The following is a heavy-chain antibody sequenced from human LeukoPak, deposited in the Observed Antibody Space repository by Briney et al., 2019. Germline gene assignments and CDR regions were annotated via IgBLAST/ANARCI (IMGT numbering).Heavy chain of an antibody. J-gene: IGHJ4*02. CDR2: ISWDGGST. V-gene: IGHV3-43*01. Sequence: PGGSLRLSCAATGFTFSDYYINWIRQAPGKGLEWVSLISWDGGSTYYADSVKGRFTISRDNSKNSLYLQMNSLRTEDTALYYCAKGATGGYDYGDYLDYWGQGTLVTVSS. D-gene: IGHD4-17*01. CDR3: AKGATGGYDYGDYLDY. CDR1: GFTFSDYY.